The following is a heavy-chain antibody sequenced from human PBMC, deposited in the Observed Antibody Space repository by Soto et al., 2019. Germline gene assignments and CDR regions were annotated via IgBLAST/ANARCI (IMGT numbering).Heavy chain of an antibody. V-gene: IGHV4-34*01. CDR1: GGSFSDYY. CDR3: ARQYYDPFGAFDI. CDR2: INHSGST. D-gene: IGHD3-22*01. Sequence: QVQLQQWGAGLLKPSETLSLTCAVYGGSFSDYYWTWIRQPPGKGLEWIGEINHSGSTNYNPSLKSRVTISVDTSKNQFSLKVTSVTAADTAVYYCARQYYDPFGAFDIWGQGTMVTVSS. J-gene: IGHJ3*02.